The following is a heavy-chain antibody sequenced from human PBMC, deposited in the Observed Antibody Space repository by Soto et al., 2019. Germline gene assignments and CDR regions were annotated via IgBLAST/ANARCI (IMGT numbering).Heavy chain of an antibody. D-gene: IGHD1-1*01. V-gene: IGHV3-53*01. CDR1: GFTVSSNY. CDR3: ASRDVYNCRDY. J-gene: IGHJ4*02. CDR2: IYSGGST. Sequence: GSLRLSCAASGFTVSSNYMSWVRQAPGKGLEWVSVIYSGGSTYYADSVKGRFTISRDNSKNTLYLQMNSLRAEDTAVYYCASRDVYNCRDYWGQGTLVTVSS.